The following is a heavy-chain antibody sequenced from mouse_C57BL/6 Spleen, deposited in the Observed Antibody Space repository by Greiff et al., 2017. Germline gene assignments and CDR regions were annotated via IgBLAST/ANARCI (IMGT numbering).Heavy chain of an antibody. Sequence: QVQLKQPGAALVKPGASVKLSCKASGYTFTSYWMQWVKQRPGQGLEWIGEIDPSDSYTNYNQKFKGKATLTVDTSSSTAYMQLSSLTSEDSAVYYCARRTAQATFDYWGQGTTLTVSS. CDR3: ARRTAQATFDY. CDR2: IDPSDSYT. D-gene: IGHD3-2*02. CDR1: GYTFTSYW. J-gene: IGHJ2*01. V-gene: IGHV1-50*01.